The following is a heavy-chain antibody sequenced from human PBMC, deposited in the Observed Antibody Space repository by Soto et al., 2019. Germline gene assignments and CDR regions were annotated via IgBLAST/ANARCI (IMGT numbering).Heavy chain of an antibody. V-gene: IGHV3-30-3*01. D-gene: IGHD3-3*02. CDR1: GFTFSSYA. CDR2: ISYDGSNK. Sequence: GGSLRLSCAASGFTFSSYAMHWVRQAPGKGLEWVAVISYDGSNKYYADSVKGRFTISRDNSKNTLYLQMKSLRAEDTAVYYCARDISREAHGDYYYYGMDVWGQGTKVTVYS. J-gene: IGHJ6*02. CDR3: ARDISREAHGDYYYYGMDV.